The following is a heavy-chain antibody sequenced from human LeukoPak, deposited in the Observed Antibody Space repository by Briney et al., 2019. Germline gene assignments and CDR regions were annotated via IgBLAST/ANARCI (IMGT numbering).Heavy chain of an antibody. V-gene: IGHV3-30-3*01. D-gene: IGHD3-3*01. CDR1: GFTFSSYA. CDR3: ARDVNDFWSGYSNLDAFDI. CDR2: ISYDGSNK. J-gene: IGHJ3*02. Sequence: EPGGSLRLSCAASGFTFSSYAMHWVRQAPCKGLEWVALISYDGSNKYYADSVKGRFTVSRDNSKNTLYLQMNSLRAEDTAVYYCARDVNDFWSGYSNLDAFDIWGQGTMVTVSS.